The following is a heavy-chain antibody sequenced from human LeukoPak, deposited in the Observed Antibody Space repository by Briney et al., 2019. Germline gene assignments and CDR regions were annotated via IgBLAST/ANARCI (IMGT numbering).Heavy chain of an antibody. CDR1: GGSISSYY. CDR3: ARAVADRPISPQGTTTRYYYYYMDV. J-gene: IGHJ6*03. Sequence: KPSETLSLTCTVSGGSISSYYWSWIRQPAGKGLEWVGRIYSSGSTNYNPSLKRRFTMSVDTSKNKYSLKLSSVTAAETAVYYCARAVADRPISPQGTTTRYYYYYMDVWGKGTTVTVSS. V-gene: IGHV4-4*07. CDR2: IYSSGST. D-gene: IGHD6-6*01.